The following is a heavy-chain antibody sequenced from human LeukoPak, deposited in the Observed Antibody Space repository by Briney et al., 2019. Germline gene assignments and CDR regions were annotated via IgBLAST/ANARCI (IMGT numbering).Heavy chain of an antibody. CDR1: GGSISSSNYY. D-gene: IGHD3-22*01. CDR3: ARELAPYDSSGSPPGY. Sequence: SETLSLTCTVSGGSISSSNYYWGWIRQPPGKGLEWIGSIYYSGSTYYNPSLKSRVTISVDTSKNQFSLKLSSVTAADTAVYYCARELAPYDSSGSPPGYWGQGTLVTVSS. CDR2: IYYSGST. J-gene: IGHJ4*02. V-gene: IGHV4-39*02.